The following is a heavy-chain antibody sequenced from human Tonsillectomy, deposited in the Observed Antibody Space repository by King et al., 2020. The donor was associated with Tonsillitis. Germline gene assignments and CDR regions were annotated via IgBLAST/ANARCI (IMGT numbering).Heavy chain of an antibody. Sequence: VQLVESGAEVNKPGASVKVSCKASGYTFTSYYMHWVRQAPGQGLEWMAIINPSGGSPTYAQKFQGRFTMTSDTSTSTVYMELSSLRSEDTAVYYCARDSISHSLDYWGQGTVVTVS. CDR1: GYTFTSYY. CDR2: INPSGGSP. D-gene: IGHD3-3*02. CDR3: ARDSISHSLDY. J-gene: IGHJ4*02. V-gene: IGHV1-46*01.